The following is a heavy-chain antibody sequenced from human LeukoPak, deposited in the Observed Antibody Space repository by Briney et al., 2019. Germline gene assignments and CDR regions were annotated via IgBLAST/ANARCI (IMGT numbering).Heavy chain of an antibody. CDR3: AREPYYYYGSGPLAP. J-gene: IGHJ5*02. V-gene: IGHV4-34*01. CDR2: INHSGST. CDR1: GGSFSGYY. Sequence: SETLSLTCAVYGGSFSGYYWSWIRQPPGKGLEWIGEINHSGSTNYNPSLKSRVTISVDTSKNQFSLKLSSVTAADTAVYYCAREPYYYYGSGPLAPWGQGPRVTV. D-gene: IGHD3-10*01.